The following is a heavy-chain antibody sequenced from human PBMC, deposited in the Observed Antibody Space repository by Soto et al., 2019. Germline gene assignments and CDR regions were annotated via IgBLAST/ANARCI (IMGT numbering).Heavy chain of an antibody. J-gene: IGHJ4*02. V-gene: IGHV3-23*01. CDR1: GFTFSNYA. Sequence: EVQLLESGGGLVQPGGSLRLSCAASGFTFSNYAMTWVRQAPGKGLEWVSVITGSGGGTYFVDSVKGRLTNSRDNSKNAVYLQMTRLRAEDTAVYYCAKRPLTAAGFDYWGQGTLVTVSS. D-gene: IGHD6-13*01. CDR2: ITGSGGGT. CDR3: AKRPLTAAGFDY.